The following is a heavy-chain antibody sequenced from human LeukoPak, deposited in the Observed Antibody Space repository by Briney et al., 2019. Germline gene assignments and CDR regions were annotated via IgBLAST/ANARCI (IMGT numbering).Heavy chain of an antibody. CDR1: GGXISSYY. Sequence: PSETLSLTCTVSGGXISSYYCSWIRQPPGKGLEWIGYIYYSGSTNYNPSLKSRVTISVDTSKNQFSLKLSSVTAADTAVYYCARVGIAVAGKVSGYFDYWGQGTLVTVSS. V-gene: IGHV4-59*01. J-gene: IGHJ4*02. CDR2: IYYSGST. D-gene: IGHD6-19*01. CDR3: ARVGIAVAGKVSGYFDY.